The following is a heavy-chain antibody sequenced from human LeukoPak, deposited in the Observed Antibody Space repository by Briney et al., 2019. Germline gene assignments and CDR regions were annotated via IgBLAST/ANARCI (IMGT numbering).Heavy chain of an antibody. Sequence: GGSLRLSCAASGFTFSSYSMNWVRQAPGKGLEWVSSISSSSSYIYYADSVKGRFTISRDNAKNSLYLQMNSLRAEDTAVHYCARGSLTGYFDYWGQGTLVTVSS. CDR3: ARGSLTGYFDY. CDR2: ISSSSSYI. CDR1: GFTFSSYS. V-gene: IGHV3-21*01. J-gene: IGHJ4*02.